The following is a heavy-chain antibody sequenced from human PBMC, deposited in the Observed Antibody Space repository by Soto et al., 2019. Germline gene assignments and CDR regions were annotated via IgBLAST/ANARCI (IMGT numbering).Heavy chain of an antibody. Sequence: GASVKVSCKASGGTFSSYGISWVRQAPGQGLEWMGGIIPIFRTANYAQKFQGRVTITADKSTSTAYMELSSLRSEQTAVYYCARGVSLGYCSGGSCYSDRYYFDYWGQGTLVTVSS. D-gene: IGHD2-15*01. CDR3: ARGVSLGYCSGGSCYSDRYYFDY. CDR2: IIPIFRTA. V-gene: IGHV1-69*06. CDR1: GGTFSSYG. J-gene: IGHJ4*02.